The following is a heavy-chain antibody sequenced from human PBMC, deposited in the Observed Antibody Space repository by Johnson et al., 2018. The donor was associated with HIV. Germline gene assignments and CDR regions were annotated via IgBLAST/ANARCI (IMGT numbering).Heavy chain of an antibody. CDR1: GFTFSNAW. J-gene: IGHJ3*02. D-gene: IGHD3-22*01. V-gene: IGHV3-15*01. CDR2: IKSKTDGGTT. CDR3: ARGRYYYDSSGSDAFDI. Sequence: VQLVESGGGLVKPGGSLRLSCAASGFTFSNAWMSWVRQAPGKGLEWVGHIKSKTDGGTTDYAAPVKGRFTISRDDSKNTLYLQMNSLKTEDTAVYYCARGRYYYDSSGSDAFDIWGQGTMVTVSS.